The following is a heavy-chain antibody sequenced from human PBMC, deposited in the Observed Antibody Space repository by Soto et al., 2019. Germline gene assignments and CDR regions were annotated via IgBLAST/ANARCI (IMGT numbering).Heavy chain of an antibody. CDR3: AKQWELLALLSPTDY. Sequence: ESGGGVVQPGRSLRLSCAASGFTFSSYGMHWVRQAPGKGLEWVAVISYDGSNKYYADSVKGRFTISRDNSKNTLYLQMNSLRAEDTAVYYCAKQWELLALLSPTDYWGQGTLVTVSS. CDR1: GFTFSSYG. CDR2: ISYDGSNK. V-gene: IGHV3-30*18. J-gene: IGHJ4*02. D-gene: IGHD1-26*01.